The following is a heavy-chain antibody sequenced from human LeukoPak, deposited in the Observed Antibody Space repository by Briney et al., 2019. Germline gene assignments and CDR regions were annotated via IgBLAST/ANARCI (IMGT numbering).Heavy chain of an antibody. CDR2: SSGDGTST. CDR1: GFIFNNYA. D-gene: IGHD2/OR15-2a*01. J-gene: IGHJ5*02. Sequence: GGSLRLSCAGSGFIFNNYAMHWVRQAPGKGPVSVSRSSGDGTSTHYADFVQGRFTISRDNAKNTLYLQMNSLRGGDTAVYYCTRDFRNKGLDPWGQGALVTVSS. V-gene: IGHV3-74*01. CDR3: TRDFRNKGLDP.